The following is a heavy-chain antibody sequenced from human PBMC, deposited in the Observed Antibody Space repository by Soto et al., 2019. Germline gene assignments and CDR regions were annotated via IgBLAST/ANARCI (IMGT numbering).Heavy chain of an antibody. CDR3: APPAMGLGGAFDI. CDR2: ISGSGGST. D-gene: IGHD3-16*01. J-gene: IGHJ3*02. Sequence: GGSLRLSCAASGFTFSSYAMSWVRQAPGKGLEWVSAISGSGGSTYYADSVKGRFTISRDNSKNTLSLQMNSLRAEDTAVYYCAPPAMGLGGAFDIWGQGTMVTVSS. V-gene: IGHV3-23*01. CDR1: GFTFSSYA.